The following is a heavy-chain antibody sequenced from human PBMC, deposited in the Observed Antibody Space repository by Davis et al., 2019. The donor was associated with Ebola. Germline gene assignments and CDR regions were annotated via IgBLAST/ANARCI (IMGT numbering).Heavy chain of an antibody. CDR3: TLGAGWLTDY. V-gene: IGHV4-61*01. J-gene: IGHJ4*02. D-gene: IGHD6-19*01. CDR2: IHYSDNP. Sequence: PSETLSLTCTVSGGSVNSNNYYWGWFRQPPGKGPEWIGYIHYSDNPEYNPSLGTRVSISVDTSRNQFSLNLTSVTAADTAIYYCTLGAGWLTDYWGQGALVTVSS. CDR1: GGSVNSNNYY.